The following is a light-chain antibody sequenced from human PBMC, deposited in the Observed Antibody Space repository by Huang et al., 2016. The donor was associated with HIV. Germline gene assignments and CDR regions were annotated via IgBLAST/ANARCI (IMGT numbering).Light chain of an antibody. CDR1: QTISNY. CDR3: QQSYTTSST. CDR2: STS. J-gene: IGKJ5*01. Sequence: DIQMTQSPSSLSASVGDRVTITCRASQTISNYLNWYQLKSGSAPRLLIYSTSTLQSGVPARFSGSGSGTDFTLTISSLQPEDFATYYCQQSYTTSSTFGQGTRLEMK. V-gene: IGKV1-39*01.